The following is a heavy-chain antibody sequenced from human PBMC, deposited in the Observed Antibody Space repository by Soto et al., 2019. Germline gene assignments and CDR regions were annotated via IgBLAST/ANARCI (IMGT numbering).Heavy chain of an antibody. J-gene: IGHJ3*02. D-gene: IGHD6-19*01. CDR3: ARDLRAWGGCHDAFDS. CDR2: IYSGGST. CDR1: GFTVSSNY. V-gene: IGHV3-66*01. Sequence: EVQLVESGGGLVQPGGSLRLSCAASGFTVSSNYMSWVRQAPGKGLEWVSGIYSGGSTYYADSVKGRFTISRDNSKNTLYLQMNSLRAEDTAVYYCARDLRAWGGCHDAFDSLGQGTMVTVSS.